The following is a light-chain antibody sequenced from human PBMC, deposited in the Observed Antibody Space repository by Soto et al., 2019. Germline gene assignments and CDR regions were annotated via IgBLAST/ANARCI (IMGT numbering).Light chain of an antibody. CDR2: GAS. J-gene: IGKJ4*01. Sequence: IVRTQSPATLSASPGERATLSCRASRIISHNVAWYQQKPGQAPRLLLYGASTRATGIPARFSASGSGTEFTLTISSLQSEDFAVSFCQQYNEWPPLTFGGGTKVEI. CDR1: RIISHN. V-gene: IGKV3-15*01. CDR3: QQYNEWPPLT.